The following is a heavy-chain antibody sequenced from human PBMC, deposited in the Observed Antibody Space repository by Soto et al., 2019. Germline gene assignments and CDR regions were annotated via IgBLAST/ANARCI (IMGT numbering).Heavy chain of an antibody. CDR1: GFTFSAYW. V-gene: IGHV3-7*05. CDR3: VGSRGWLFEN. D-gene: IGHD6-19*01. J-gene: IGHJ4*02. Sequence: EVHLVESGGDLVQPGGSLRLSCAASGFTFSAYWMQWVRQDPGKGLEWVAIIKQDGSEKYYLDSVTGRFTISRDNAKNPLYLQMSSLRAQDTAMYYCVGSRGWLFENWGKGTLVTVSS. CDR2: IKQDGSEK.